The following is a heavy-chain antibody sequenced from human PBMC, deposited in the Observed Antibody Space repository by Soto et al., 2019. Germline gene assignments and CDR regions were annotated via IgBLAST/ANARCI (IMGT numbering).Heavy chain of an antibody. J-gene: IGHJ4*02. CDR2: ISGSGGTT. CDR1: GFTFRNYA. CDR3: AKAAAITVPYFDD. V-gene: IGHV3-23*01. D-gene: IGHD3-16*01. Sequence: EVQMLESGGGLVQPGGSLRLSCAASGFTFRNYAMSWVRQAPGKGLEWVSAISGSGGTTYFADSVKVRFTISRDNSRNTLFLQMSSRRAEDTDIYYCAKAAAITVPYFDDWGQGTLVTVSS.